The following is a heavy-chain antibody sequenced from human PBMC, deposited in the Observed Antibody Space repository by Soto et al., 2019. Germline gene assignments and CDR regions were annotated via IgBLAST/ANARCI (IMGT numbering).Heavy chain of an antibody. D-gene: IGHD6-19*01. CDR1: GDSVSSNSAA. J-gene: IGHJ6*02. CDR3: ARGDSSGWYDYYYYGMDV. Sequence: LSLTCAISGDSVSSNSAAWNWIRQSPSRGLEWLGRTYYRSKWYNDYAVSVKSRITINPDTSKNQFSLQLNSVTPEDTAVYYCARGDSSGWYDYYYYGMDVWGQGTTVTVSS. CDR2: TYYRSKWYN. V-gene: IGHV6-1*01.